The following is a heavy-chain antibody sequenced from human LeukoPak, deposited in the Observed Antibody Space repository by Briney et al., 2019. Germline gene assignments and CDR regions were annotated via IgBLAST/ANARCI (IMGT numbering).Heavy chain of an antibody. Sequence: GGSLRLSCAASGFTFSSYAMSWVRRAPGKGLEWVSAISGSGGSTYYADSVKGRFTISRDNSKNTLYLQMNSLRAEDTAVYYCASHDYGGVVRSPVDYWGQGTLVTVSS. D-gene: IGHD4/OR15-4a*01. V-gene: IGHV3-23*01. J-gene: IGHJ4*02. CDR2: ISGSGGST. CDR1: GFTFSSYA. CDR3: ASHDYGGVVRSPVDY.